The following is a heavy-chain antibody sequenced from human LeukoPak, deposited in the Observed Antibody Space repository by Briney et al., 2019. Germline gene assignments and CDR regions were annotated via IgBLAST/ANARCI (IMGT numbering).Heavy chain of an antibody. CDR3: ARVKRFLEWPYYYYGIDV. Sequence: ASVKVSCKASGYTFTSYYMHWVRQAPGQGLEWMGIINPSGGSTSYAQKFQGRVTMTRDTSTSTVYMELSSLRSEDTAVYYCARVKRFLEWPYYYYGIDVWGQGTTVTVSS. V-gene: IGHV1-46*01. CDR1: GYTFTSYY. D-gene: IGHD3-3*01. J-gene: IGHJ6*02. CDR2: INPSGGST.